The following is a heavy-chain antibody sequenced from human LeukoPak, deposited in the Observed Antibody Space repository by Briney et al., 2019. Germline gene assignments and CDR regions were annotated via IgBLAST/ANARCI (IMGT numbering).Heavy chain of an antibody. CDR3: AREVVVITTSSDIAFDI. V-gene: IGHV4-59*01. Sequence: PSETLSLTCTVSGGSISSYYWSWIRQPPGKGLEWIGYIYYSGSTNYNPSLKSRVTISVDTSKSQFSLKLSSVTAADTAVYYCAREVVVITTSSDIAFDIWGQGTMVTVSS. D-gene: IGHD3-22*01. CDR2: IYYSGST. CDR1: GGSISSYY. J-gene: IGHJ3*02.